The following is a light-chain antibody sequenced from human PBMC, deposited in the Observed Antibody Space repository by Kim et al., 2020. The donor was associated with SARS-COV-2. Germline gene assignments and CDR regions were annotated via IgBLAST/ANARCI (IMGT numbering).Light chain of an antibody. CDR3: MQSLHLPYS. CDR2: EVS. CDR1: QSLLDTDAKTF. Sequence: QPAPISCKSSQSLLDTDAKTFLSWYLQQPGQPPPLLIYEVSNRFSGVTDRVSGSGSGTDFTLKISRVEAEDVGVYFCMQSLHLPYSFGQGTKLEI. V-gene: IGKV2D-29*01. J-gene: IGKJ2*03.